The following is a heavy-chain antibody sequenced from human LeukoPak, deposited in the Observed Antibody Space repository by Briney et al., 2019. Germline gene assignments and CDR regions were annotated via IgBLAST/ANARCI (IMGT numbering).Heavy chain of an antibody. CDR2: IYTSGTI. Sequence: PSETLSLTCTVSGGSISSYYWSWIRQPAGTALEWIGRIYTSGTITYNPSLKSRVTMSVDTSKNQFSLKLSSVTAADTAVYYCARAGYYYDSKRKFDPWGQGTLVTVSS. CDR1: GGSISSYY. CDR3: ARAGYYYDSKRKFDP. D-gene: IGHD3-22*01. J-gene: IGHJ5*02. V-gene: IGHV4-4*07.